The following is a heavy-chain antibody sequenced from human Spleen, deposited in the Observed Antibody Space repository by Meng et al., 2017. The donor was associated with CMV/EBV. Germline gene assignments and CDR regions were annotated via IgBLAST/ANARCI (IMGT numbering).Heavy chain of an antibody. Sequence: ASVKVSCKALGGTLRRYSIRCVRQAPGQGLEWMGIINPSGGSTSYAQKFQGRVTMTRDTSISTAYMDLSRLRSDDTAVYYCASMGWGGRDFWSGYWGPGTLVTVSS. CDR2: INPSGGST. CDR1: GGTLRRYS. D-gene: IGHD3-3*01. J-gene: IGHJ4*02. CDR3: ASMGWGGRDFWSGY. V-gene: IGHV1-46*01.